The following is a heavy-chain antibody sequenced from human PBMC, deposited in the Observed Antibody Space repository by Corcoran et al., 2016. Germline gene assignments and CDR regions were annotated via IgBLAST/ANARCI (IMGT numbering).Heavy chain of an antibody. CDR3: VRGRNANYHDSSGHVVH. CDR2: IGTTDDT. Sequence: DVQLVESGGGLTQPGGSLRLSCAASGFTFSRYDMHWVRQSTGKGLEWVSAIGTTDDTYYSGSVKSRFTISREDARNSSYLQMNDLRAGDTAVYYCVRGRNANYHDSSGHVVHWGQGTPVTVSS. D-gene: IGHD3-22*01. CDR1: GFTFSRYD. J-gene: IGHJ4*02. V-gene: IGHV3-13*01.